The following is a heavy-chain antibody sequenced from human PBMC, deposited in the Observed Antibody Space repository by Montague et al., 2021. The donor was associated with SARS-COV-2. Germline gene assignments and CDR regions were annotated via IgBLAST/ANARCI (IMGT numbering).Heavy chain of an antibody. V-gene: IGHV4-34*01. J-gene: IGHJ4*02. CDR2: INHSGST. D-gene: IGHD3-10*01. CDR1: GGSFSGYY. CDR3: ARGARQGYGFRLGSFDY. Sequence: SETLSLTCAVYGGSFSGYYWNWIRQPPGKGLEWIGEINHSGSTNXNPSLKSRVTMSVGTSKNQFSLKLSSVTAADTAVYYCARGARQGYGFRLGSFDYWGQGTLVTVSS.